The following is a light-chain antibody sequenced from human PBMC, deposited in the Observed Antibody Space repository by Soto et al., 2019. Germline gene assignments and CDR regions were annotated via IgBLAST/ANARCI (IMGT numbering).Light chain of an antibody. CDR2: EVS. V-gene: IGLV2-8*01. CDR3: SSYAGSNNVV. J-gene: IGLJ2*01. CDR1: SSDVGGYNY. Sequence: QSALTQPPSASGCPGQSVTISCTGTSSDVGGYNYVSWYQQHPGKAPKLILYEVSKRPSGVPDRFSGSKSGNTASLTVSGLQAEDEADYYCSSYAGSNNVVFGGGTKLTVL.